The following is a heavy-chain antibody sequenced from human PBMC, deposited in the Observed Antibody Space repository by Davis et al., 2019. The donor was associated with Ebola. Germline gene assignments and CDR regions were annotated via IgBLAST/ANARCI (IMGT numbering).Heavy chain of an antibody. J-gene: IGHJ4*02. D-gene: IGHD1-26*01. V-gene: IGHV3-74*01. CDR2: INSDGSST. CDR1: GFTFSSYW. CDR3: ARGFSGTYGFDY. Sequence: GESLKISCAASGFTFSSYWMHWVRQAPGKGLVWVSRINSDGSSTSYADSVKGRFTISRDNAKNTLFLQMNSLRVDDTAVYYCARGFSGTYGFDYWGQGTLVTVSS.